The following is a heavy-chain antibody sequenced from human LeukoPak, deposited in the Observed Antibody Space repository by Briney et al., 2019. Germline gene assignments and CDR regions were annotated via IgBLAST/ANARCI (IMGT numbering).Heavy chain of an antibody. CDR2: IYYSGST. D-gene: IGHD3-10*01. J-gene: IGHJ4*02. Sequence: PSETLSLTCTVSGGSISNNNYYWAWIRQPPGKGLECIGSIYYSGSTHYNPSLKSRVTISVDTSKNQFSLKLSSVTAADTAVYYCARHVGNSGSGSYLTYFDYWGQGTLVTVSS. V-gene: IGHV4-39*01. CDR3: ARHVGNSGSGSYLTYFDY. CDR1: GGSISNNNYY.